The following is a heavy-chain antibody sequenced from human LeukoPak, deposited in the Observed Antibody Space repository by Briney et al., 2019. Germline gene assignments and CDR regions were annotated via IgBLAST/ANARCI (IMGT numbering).Heavy chain of an antibody. D-gene: IGHD3-10*01. Sequence: GESLRLSCAASGFTFSNYAMHWVRQAPGKGLEWVTLISYDGSNKYYADSVKGRFTISRDNSKNTLYLQMNSLRAEDTAVYYCANYYGSGSYYNRAAYDYWGQGTLVTVSS. J-gene: IGHJ4*02. CDR3: ANYYGSGSYYNRAAYDY. CDR2: ISYDGSNK. CDR1: GFTFSNYA. V-gene: IGHV3-30*04.